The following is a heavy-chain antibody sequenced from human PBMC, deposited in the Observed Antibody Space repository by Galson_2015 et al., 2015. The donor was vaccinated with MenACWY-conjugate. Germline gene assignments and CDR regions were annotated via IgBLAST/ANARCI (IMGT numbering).Heavy chain of an antibody. CDR3: VRGYCSGATCPGGFDP. J-gene: IGHJ5*02. Sequence: CAISGDSVSSDSAAWNWFRQSPSRGLEWLGRTYYRSKWYSEYALSVRSRIRVSPDTSNNRFSLQLNSLTLEDTAVYYCVRGYCSGATCPGGFDPWGQGTVVTVS. CDR2: TYYRSKWYS. CDR1: GDSVSSDSAA. D-gene: IGHD2-15*01. V-gene: IGHV6-1*01.